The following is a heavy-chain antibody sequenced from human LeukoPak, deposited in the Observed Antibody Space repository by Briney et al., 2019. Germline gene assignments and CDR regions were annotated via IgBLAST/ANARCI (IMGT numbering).Heavy chain of an antibody. CDR1: GFTFSSYG. V-gene: IGHV3-23*01. Sequence: GGSLRLSCAASGFTFSSYGLSWVRQAPGEGLEWVSAISGSGGSTYYADSVKGRFTISRDNSKNTLYLQMNSLRAEDTAVYYCAKAGFSSSWSKPDNWFDPWGQGTLVTVSS. CDR2: ISGSGGST. D-gene: IGHD6-13*01. J-gene: IGHJ5*02. CDR3: AKAGFSSSWSKPDNWFDP.